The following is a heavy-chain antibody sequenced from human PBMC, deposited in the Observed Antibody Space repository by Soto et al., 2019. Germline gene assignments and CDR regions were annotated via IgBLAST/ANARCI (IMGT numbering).Heavy chain of an antibody. V-gene: IGHV1-69*13. J-gene: IGHJ4*02. Sequence: SVKVSCKASGGTFSSSAISWVRQAPGQGLEWMGGIIPIFGTANYAQKFQGRVTITADESTRTAYMELSSLRSGDTAVYYCARDGTLYDSSGYYYLYWGQGTLVTVSS. D-gene: IGHD3-22*01. CDR1: GGTFSSSA. CDR2: IIPIFGTA. CDR3: ARDGTLYDSSGYYYLY.